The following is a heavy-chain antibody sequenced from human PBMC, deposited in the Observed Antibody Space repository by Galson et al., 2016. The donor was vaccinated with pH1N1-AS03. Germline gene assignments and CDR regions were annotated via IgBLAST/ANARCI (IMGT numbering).Heavy chain of an antibody. CDR1: GFTFSRYP. Sequence: SLRLSCAASGFTFSRYPIHWVRQAPGKGLEWEALISYDGVTEHYADSVKGRFTIPRDNFKNKAYLQMNSLRADDTAVYYSARGYWGGGGCNDWGGMDVWGQGTTVTVSS. CDR3: ARGYWGGGGCNDWGGMDV. CDR2: ISYDGVTE. V-gene: IGHV3-30*03. J-gene: IGHJ6*02. D-gene: IGHD2-15*01.